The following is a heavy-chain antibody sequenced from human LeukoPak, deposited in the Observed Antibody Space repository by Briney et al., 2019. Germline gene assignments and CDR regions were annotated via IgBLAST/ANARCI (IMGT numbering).Heavy chain of an antibody. CDR1: GGPISSSSYY. V-gene: IGHV4-39*07. D-gene: IGHD3-22*01. CDR3: ARDVYYYDSSGYIYYFDY. CDR2: IYYSGST. Sequence: PSETLSLTCTVSGGPISSSSYYWGWIRQPPGKGLEWIGSIYYSGSTYYNPSLKSRVTISVDTSKNRFSLKLSSVTAADTAVYYCARDVYYYDSSGYIYYFDYWGQGTLVTVSS. J-gene: IGHJ4*02.